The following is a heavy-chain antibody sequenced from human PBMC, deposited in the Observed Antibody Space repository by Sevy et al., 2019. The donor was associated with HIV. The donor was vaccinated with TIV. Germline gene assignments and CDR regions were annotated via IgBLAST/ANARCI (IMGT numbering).Heavy chain of an antibody. CDR3: ARVFPYCSGGSCYSPYDALDI. V-gene: IGHV1-2*02. CDR2: INPNSGST. J-gene: IGHJ3*02. CDR1: GYTFTGHY. Sequence: ASVKVYCKASGYTFTGHYMHWVRQAPGQGLEWMGWINPNSGSTDYAQKFQGRVTLTRDTSISTAYLELSRLTSDDTAVYYCARVFPYCSGGSCYSPYDALDIRGQGTMVTVSS. D-gene: IGHD2-15*01.